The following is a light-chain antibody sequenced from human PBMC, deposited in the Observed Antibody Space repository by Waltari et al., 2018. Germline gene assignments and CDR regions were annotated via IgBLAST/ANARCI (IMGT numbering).Light chain of an antibody. CDR2: TNN. J-gene: IGLJ3*02. Sequence: QSVLTQPSSASGTPGQDITISCSGGSSNIGNNIVNWYQQLPGTAPKLLIFTNNQRPSAVPDRFSVSRSGTSASLAISGLQSEDDETAYYCTAWDDSLNTWVFGGGTKLTVL. CDR3: TAWDDSLNTWV. V-gene: IGLV1-44*01. CDR1: SSNIGNNI.